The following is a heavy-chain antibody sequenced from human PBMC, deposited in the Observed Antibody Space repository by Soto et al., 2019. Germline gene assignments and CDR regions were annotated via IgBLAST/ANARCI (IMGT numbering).Heavy chain of an antibody. D-gene: IGHD5-12*01. CDR1: GFTFSSYG. CDR2: ISYDGSNK. V-gene: IGHV3-30*03. J-gene: IGHJ4*02. Sequence: GGSLRLSCAASGFTFSSYGMHWVRQAPGKGLEWVAVISYDGSNKYYADSVKGRFTISRDNSKNTLYLQMNSLRAEDTAVYYCASVGRGLEIDYWDQGTLVTVSS. CDR3: ASVGRGLEIDY.